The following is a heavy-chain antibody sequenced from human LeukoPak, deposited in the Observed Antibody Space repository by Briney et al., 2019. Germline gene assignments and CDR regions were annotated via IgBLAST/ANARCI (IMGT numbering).Heavy chain of an antibody. J-gene: IGHJ3*02. D-gene: IGHD5-12*01. Sequence: SQTLSLTCTVSGGSISSVSYYWSWIREPAGKGLEWIGRIYTDGSTEYNPSLKSRVTVSVDTSKNQFSLKLSSVTAADTAVYYCARYSGYEDAFDIWGQGTMVTVSS. CDR2: IYTDGST. V-gene: IGHV4-61*02. CDR3: ARYSGYEDAFDI. CDR1: GGSISSVSYY.